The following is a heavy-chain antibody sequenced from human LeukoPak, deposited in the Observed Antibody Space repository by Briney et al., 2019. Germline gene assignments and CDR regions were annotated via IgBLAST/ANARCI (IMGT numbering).Heavy chain of an antibody. D-gene: IGHD2-8*01. CDR1: GFTFDYYW. CDR3: VRGASGGNNGVDC. V-gene: IGHV3-74*01. Sequence: PVVSLRLSCAASGFTFDYYWMHWVRQVPGKGLVWVSRINPDGGSTNYADSVMGRFTISRDNAKNTLFLQMNSLSAEDTAIYYCVRGASGGNNGVDCWGQGTLVTVSS. CDR2: INPDGGST. J-gene: IGHJ4*02.